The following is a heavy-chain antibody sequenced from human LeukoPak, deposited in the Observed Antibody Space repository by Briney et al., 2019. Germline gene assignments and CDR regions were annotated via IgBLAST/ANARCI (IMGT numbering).Heavy chain of an antibody. D-gene: IGHD2-21*02. CDR1: EFTFSRYS. CDR3: ARDDSWAFDY. J-gene: IGHJ4*02. V-gene: IGHV3-48*02. Sequence: QPGGSLRLSCAASEFTFSRYSVNWVRQAPGRGLEWVAYIRTSSGGMYYADSVKGRFTISTDTAKNSLYLEMNNLRDGDTAVYFCARDDSWAFDYWGQGTLVTVSS. CDR2: IRTSSGGM.